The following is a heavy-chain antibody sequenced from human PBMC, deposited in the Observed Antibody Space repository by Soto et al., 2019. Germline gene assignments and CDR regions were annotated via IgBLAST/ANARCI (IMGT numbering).Heavy chain of an antibody. CDR1: GYTFTSYD. V-gene: IGHV1-8*01. Sequence: QVQLVQSGAEVKKPGASVKVSCKASGYTFTSYDINWVRQATGQGLEWMGWMNPNSGNTGYAQKFQGRVTMTRNTSISTDDMELSSLRSEDTAVYYCARGAYYSCSPGSSFDPWGQGTLVTVSS. CDR3: ARGAYYSCSPGSSFDP. J-gene: IGHJ5*02. CDR2: MNPNSGNT. D-gene: IGHD6-13*01.